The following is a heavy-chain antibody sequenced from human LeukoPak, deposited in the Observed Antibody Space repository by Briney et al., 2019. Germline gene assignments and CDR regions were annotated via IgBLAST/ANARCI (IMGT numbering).Heavy chain of an antibody. V-gene: IGHV1-18*01. CDR1: GYTFTSYG. CDR3: ARNLVGAATGYYYYMDV. CDR2: ISAYNANT. D-gene: IGHD1-26*01. J-gene: IGHJ6*03. Sequence: ASVKVSCKASGYTFTSYGISWVRQAPGQGLEWMGWISAYNANTNYAQKLQGRVTMTTDTSTSTAYMELRSLRSDDTAVYYCARNLVGAATGYYYYMDVWGKGTTVTVSS.